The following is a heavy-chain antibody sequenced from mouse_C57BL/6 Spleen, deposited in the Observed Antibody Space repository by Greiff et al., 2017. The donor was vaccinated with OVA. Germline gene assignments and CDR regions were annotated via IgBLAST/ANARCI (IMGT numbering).Heavy chain of an antibody. CDR2: ISYDGSN. Sequence: EVQLQESGPGLVKPSQSLSLTCSVTGYSITSGYYWNWIRQFPGNKLEWMGYISYDGSNNYNPPLKNRISFTRDTSKKQLFLKLNSVTTEDTATYYCAREDYGSYVNYAMDYWGQGTSVTVSS. V-gene: IGHV3-6*01. CDR3: AREDYGSYVNYAMDY. CDR1: GYSITSGYY. D-gene: IGHD2-1*01. J-gene: IGHJ4*01.